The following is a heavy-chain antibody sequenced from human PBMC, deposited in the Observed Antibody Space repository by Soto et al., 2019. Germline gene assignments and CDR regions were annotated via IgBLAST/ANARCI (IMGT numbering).Heavy chain of an antibody. CDR3: ASSCSGGSCYLAY. Sequence: SETLSLTCAVYGGSFSCYYWSWIRQPPGKGLEWIGEINHSGSTNYNPSLKSRVTISVDTSKNQFSLKLSSVTAADTAVYYCASSCSGGSCYLAYWGQGTLVTVS. V-gene: IGHV4-34*01. CDR2: INHSGST. D-gene: IGHD2-15*01. CDR1: GGSFSCYY. J-gene: IGHJ4*02.